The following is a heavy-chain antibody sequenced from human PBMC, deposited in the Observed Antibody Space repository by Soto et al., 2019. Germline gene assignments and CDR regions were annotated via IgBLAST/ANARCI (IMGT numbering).Heavy chain of an antibody. V-gene: IGHV1-24*01. CDR1: GYTLTDLS. CDR3: ATHRSGRFLEWLPEGSLAY. D-gene: IGHD3-3*01. J-gene: IGHJ4*02. CDR2: FDPEDGET. Sequence: QVPLVQSGAEVKKPGASVKVSCKVSGYTLTDLSMQWVRQAPGKGLEWMGGFDPEDGETIYAQKFQGRVTMTEDTATDTAYMELSSLRSEDTAVYYCATHRSGRFLEWLPEGSLAYWGQGTLVTVSS.